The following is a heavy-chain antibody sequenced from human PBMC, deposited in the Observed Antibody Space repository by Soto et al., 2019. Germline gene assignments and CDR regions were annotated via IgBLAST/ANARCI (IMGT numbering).Heavy chain of an antibody. CDR1: GFTFSSYA. V-gene: IGHV3-23*01. CDR3: ARYALGLSPWWYNWFDR. CDR2: ISDSGGSP. Sequence: VQLLESGGGLVQPGGSLRLSCAASGFTFSSYAMNWVRQTPGEGLEWVSGISDSGGSPYYADSVKGRFTISRDNSKNTLYLQMDSLRAKDTGVYYCARYALGLSPWWYNWFDRWGQGTLVSVSS. J-gene: IGHJ5*02. D-gene: IGHD2-8*02.